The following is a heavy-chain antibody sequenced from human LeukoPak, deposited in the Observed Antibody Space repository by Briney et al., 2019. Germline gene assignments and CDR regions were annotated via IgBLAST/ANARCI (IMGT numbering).Heavy chain of an antibody. V-gene: IGHV3-23*01. D-gene: IGHD2-21*02. CDR3: AKDYRTVPSVTGPLFDS. J-gene: IGHJ4*02. Sequence: GGSLRLSCVASGFTFSSFAMSWVRQAPGKGLEWVSGITGSGDTTFYADSVKGRFTISRDNSKDTLYLQMNSLSAGDTATYHCAKDYRTVPSVTGPLFDSWGQGILVTVSS. CDR1: GFTFSSFA. CDR2: ITGSGDTT.